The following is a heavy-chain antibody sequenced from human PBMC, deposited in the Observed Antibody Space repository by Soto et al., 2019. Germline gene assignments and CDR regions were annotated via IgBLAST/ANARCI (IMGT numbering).Heavy chain of an antibody. J-gene: IGHJ6*02. CDR3: ARDCNSPSPITIFGVASPKCYGMDV. V-gene: IGHV3-21*01. Sequence: EVQLVESGGGLVKPGGSLRLSCAASGFTFSSYSMNWVRQAPGKGLEWVSSISSSSSYIYYADSVKGRFTISRDNAKNSLYLQMNSLRAEDTAVYYCARDCNSPSPITIFGVASPKCYGMDVWGQGTTVTVSS. CDR2: ISSSSSYI. D-gene: IGHD3-3*01. CDR1: GFTFSSYS.